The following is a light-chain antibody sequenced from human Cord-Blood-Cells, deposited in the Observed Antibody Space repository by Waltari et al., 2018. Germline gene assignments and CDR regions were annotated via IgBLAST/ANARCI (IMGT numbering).Light chain of an antibody. V-gene: IGKV1-39*01. CDR2: AAS. J-gene: IGKJ2*03. CDR1: QSISIY. CDR3: QQSYSTLPMYS. Sequence: DIQMTQSPSSLSASVGDRVTITCRASQSISIYLNWYQQKPGKAPKLLIYAASSLQSGVQSRFTRSGSGTDFTLTISSLQPEDFATYYCQQSYSTLPMYSFGQVTKLEIK.